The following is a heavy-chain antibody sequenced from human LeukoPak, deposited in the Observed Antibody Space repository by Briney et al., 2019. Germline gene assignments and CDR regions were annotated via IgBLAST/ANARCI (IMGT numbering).Heavy chain of an antibody. V-gene: IGHV3-53*01. CDR3: VRGDNSSLAFDI. J-gene: IGHJ3*02. CDR2: IFTADDT. Sequence: GGSLRLSCTASGITVSSKYMYWVRQAPGKGLDWVSVIFTADDTYYADSVKGRFTISGDISKNTLYLQMNSLRVEDTAVYYCVRGDNSSLAFDIWGRGTMVTVSS. D-gene: IGHD3-22*01. CDR1: GITVSSKY.